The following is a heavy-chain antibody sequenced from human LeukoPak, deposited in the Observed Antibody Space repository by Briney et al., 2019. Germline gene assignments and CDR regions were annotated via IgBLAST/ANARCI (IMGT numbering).Heavy chain of an antibody. CDR3: ARLSCSSTSCGFDY. J-gene: IGHJ4*02. Sequence: SETLSLTCTVSGGSISSYYWSWIRQPPGKGLEWIGYIYTSGSTNYNPSLKSRVTISVDTSENQFSLKLSSVTAADTAVYYCARLSCSSTSCGFDYWGQGTLVTVSS. CDR2: IYTSGST. D-gene: IGHD2-2*01. CDR1: GGSISSYY. V-gene: IGHV4-4*09.